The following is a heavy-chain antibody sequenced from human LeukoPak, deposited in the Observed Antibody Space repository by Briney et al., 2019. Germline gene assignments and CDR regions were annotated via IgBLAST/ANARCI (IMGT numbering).Heavy chain of an antibody. CDR1: GFTFSRYW. J-gene: IGHJ4*02. Sequence: GGSLRLSCAASGFTFSRYWMHWVRHAPGKGLVWVSRINGDGSTTSYADSVKGRFTISRDNAKNTLYLQMNSLRAEDTAVYYCATGNYYDSRGYYTFGHWGQGTLVTVSS. CDR2: INGDGSTT. V-gene: IGHV3-74*01. CDR3: ATGNYYDSRGYYTFGH. D-gene: IGHD3-22*01.